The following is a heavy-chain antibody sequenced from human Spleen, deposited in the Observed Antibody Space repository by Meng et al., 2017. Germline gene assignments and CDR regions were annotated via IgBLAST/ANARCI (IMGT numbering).Heavy chain of an antibody. Sequence: QVQLQQWGAGLLKPSETLSLTCAVYGGSFSGYYWTWIRQPPGKGLEWIGEINHSGSTNYNPSLKSRVTISVDTSKNQFSLKLSSVTAADTAVYYCARGIRGYSYAYDYWGQGTLVTISS. CDR3: ARGIRGYSYAYDY. D-gene: IGHD5-18*01. CDR2: INHSGST. V-gene: IGHV4-34*01. CDR1: GGSFSGYY. J-gene: IGHJ4*02.